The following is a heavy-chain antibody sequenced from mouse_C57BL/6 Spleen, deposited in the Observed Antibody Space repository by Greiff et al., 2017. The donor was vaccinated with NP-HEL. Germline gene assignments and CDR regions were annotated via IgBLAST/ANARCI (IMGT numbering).Heavy chain of an antibody. J-gene: IGHJ3*01. V-gene: IGHV5-4*03. CDR3: AYYYGSSGGLFAY. CDR2: ISDGGSYT. D-gene: IGHD1-1*01. CDR1: GFTFSSYA. Sequence: EVMLVESGGGLVKPGGSLKLSCAASGFTFSSYAMSWVRQTPEKRLEWVATISDGGSYTYYPDNVKGRFTISRDNAKNNLYLQMSHLKSEDTAMYYCAYYYGSSGGLFAYWGQGTLVTVSA.